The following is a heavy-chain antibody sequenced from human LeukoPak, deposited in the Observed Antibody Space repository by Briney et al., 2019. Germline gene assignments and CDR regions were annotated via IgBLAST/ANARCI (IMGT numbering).Heavy chain of an antibody. V-gene: IGHV4-34*01. CDR1: VGSIYGHY. CDR2: ISPSGST. J-gene: IGHJ2*01. CDR3: ARAPPSAFFTRNWYFDL. Sequence: SETLSLTCGVDVGSIYGHYWNWIRQPPGKGLEWIGEISPSGSTTYNPSLGSRFTISVDTSKNHFSLDLNSVTAADTALYYCARAPPSAFFTRNWYFDLWGLGTLVTVSS. D-gene: IGHD3-3*02.